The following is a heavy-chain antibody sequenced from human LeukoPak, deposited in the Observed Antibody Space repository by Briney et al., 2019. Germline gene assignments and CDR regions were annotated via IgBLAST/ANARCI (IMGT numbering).Heavy chain of an antibody. V-gene: IGHV3-11*04. J-gene: IGHJ3*02. D-gene: IGHD2-21*02. CDR3: ARGDPGAFDI. Sequence: LSLTCTVSGYSISSGYYWGWIRQPPGKGLEWVSYIVSSGSTIYYADSVKGRFTISRDNAKNSLYLQMNSLRLEDTAVYYCARGDPGAFDIWGQGTMVTVS. CDR1: GYSISSGYY. CDR2: IVSSGSTI.